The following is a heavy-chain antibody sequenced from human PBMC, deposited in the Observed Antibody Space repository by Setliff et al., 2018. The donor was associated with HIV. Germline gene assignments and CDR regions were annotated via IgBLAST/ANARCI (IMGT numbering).Heavy chain of an antibody. D-gene: IGHD2-21*01. J-gene: IGHJ4*02. CDR3: VTRYCGESICPEFDY. V-gene: IGHV3-30*02. CDR2: ISSDGNYK. CDR1: GFIFSAYN. Sequence: SLRLSCAASGFIFSAYNMHWARQAPGKGLEWVTFISSDGNYKIYADSVKGRFTISRDNSMNTLDLQINSLRPEDTAVYYCVTRYCGESICPEFDYWGQGTLVTVSS.